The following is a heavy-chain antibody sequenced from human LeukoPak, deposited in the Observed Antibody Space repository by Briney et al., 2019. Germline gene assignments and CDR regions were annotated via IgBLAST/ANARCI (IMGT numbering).Heavy chain of an antibody. CDR3: ARGSTGYNPSSY. V-gene: IGHV1-2*02. D-gene: IGHD5-12*01. CDR1: GYTFTGYY. J-gene: IGHJ4*02. Sequence: GASVKVSCKASGYTFTGYYMHWVRQAPGQGLEWMGWINPNSGGTNYAQKLQGRVTMTTDTSTSTAYMELRSLRSDDTAVYYCARGSTGYNPSSYWGQGTLVTVSS. CDR2: INPNSGGT.